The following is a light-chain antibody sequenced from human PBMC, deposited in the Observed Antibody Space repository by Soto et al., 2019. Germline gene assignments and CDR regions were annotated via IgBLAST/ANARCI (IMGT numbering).Light chain of an antibody. V-gene: IGKV3-20*01. CDR2: GAS. CDR1: QSVSNTY. Sequence: EIVLTQSPGTLSLSPGERATLSCRASQSVSNTYLAWYQHKPGQAPRLLIYGASSRATGIPDRFSGSGSGTEFILTITRLEPEDFAVYYCHQYSTSPPWTFGQGTKVEIK. CDR3: HQYSTSPPWT. J-gene: IGKJ1*01.